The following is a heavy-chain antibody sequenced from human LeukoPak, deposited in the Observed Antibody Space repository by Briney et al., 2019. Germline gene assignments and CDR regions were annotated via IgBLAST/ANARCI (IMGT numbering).Heavy chain of an antibody. CDR1: GFTVSSNY. Sequence: GGSLRLSCAASGFTVSSNYISWVRQAPGNGLEWVSVIYSGGSTYYAGSVKGRFTISRDNSKNTLYLQMNSLRAEDTAVYYCASPTPTTVITIPGDYYYGMDVWGQGTTVTVSS. D-gene: IGHD3-3*01. J-gene: IGHJ6*02. CDR3: ASPTPTTVITIPGDYYYGMDV. CDR2: IYSGGST. V-gene: IGHV3-53*01.